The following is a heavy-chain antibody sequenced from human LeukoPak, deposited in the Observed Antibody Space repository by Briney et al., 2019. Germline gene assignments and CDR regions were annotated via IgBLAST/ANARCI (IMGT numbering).Heavy chain of an antibody. CDR3: ARASGDWTDWYFDL. J-gene: IGHJ2*01. CDR2: IYHSGST. D-gene: IGHD3-10*01. CDR1: GYSISSGYY. V-gene: IGHV4-38-2*02. Sequence: SETLSPTCTVSGYSISSGYYWGWIRQTPGKGLEWIGSIYHSGSTYYNPSLKSRVTISVDTSKNQFSLKLSSVTAADTAVYYCARASGDWTDWYFDLWGRGTLVTVSS.